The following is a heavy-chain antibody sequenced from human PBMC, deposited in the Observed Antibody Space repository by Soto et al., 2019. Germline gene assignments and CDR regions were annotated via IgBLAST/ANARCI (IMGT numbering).Heavy chain of an antibody. CDR2: IYWDDDK. CDR3: VHIETSGYHTLFDY. J-gene: IGHJ4*02. D-gene: IGHD3-22*01. V-gene: IGHV2-5*02. Sequence: QITLKESGPTLVKPTQTVTLTCTFSGFSLTIGGVGVAWMRQPPGKALEWLAIIYWDDDKRYRPSLRSRLTVTKDTSKDQVVLTLTNVDPVDTATYVCVHIETSGYHTLFDYWGQGILVTVSS. CDR1: GFSLTIGGVG.